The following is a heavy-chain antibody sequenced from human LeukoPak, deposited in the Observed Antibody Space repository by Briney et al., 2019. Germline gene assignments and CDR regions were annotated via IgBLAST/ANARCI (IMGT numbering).Heavy chain of an antibody. V-gene: IGHV3-74*01. CDR2: IDTDGNTT. D-gene: IGHD2-2*01. J-gene: IGHJ4*02. Sequence: GGSLRLSCAASGFRFSNYWMHWVRQPPGKGLVWVSRIDTDGNTTHYVDSVKGRFTISRDNAKSTLYLEMKGLRVEDTAVYYCSRSGYRWGQGTLVIVSS. CDR1: GFRFSNYW. CDR3: SRSGYR.